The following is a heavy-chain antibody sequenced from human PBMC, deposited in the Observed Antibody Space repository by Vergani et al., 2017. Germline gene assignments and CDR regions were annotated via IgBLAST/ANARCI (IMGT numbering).Heavy chain of an antibody. J-gene: IGHJ5*02. CDR3: ARYCSGGSCYSGGPNWFDP. V-gene: IGHV3-11*06. Sequence: QVQLVESGGGLVKPGGSLRLSCAASGFTFSDYYMSWIRQAPGKGLEWVSYISSSSSYTNYADSVKGRFTISRDNAKNSLSLQMNSLRAEDTAVYYCARYCSGGSCYSGGPNWFDPWGQGTLVTVSS. CDR2: ISSSSSYT. D-gene: IGHD2-15*01. CDR1: GFTFSDYY.